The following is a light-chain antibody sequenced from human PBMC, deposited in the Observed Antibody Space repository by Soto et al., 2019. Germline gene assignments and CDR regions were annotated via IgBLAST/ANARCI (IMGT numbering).Light chain of an antibody. CDR3: QSADSSGTYPVV. J-gene: IGLJ2*01. V-gene: IGLV3-25*03. CDR1: ALPKQY. Sequence: SYELTQPPSVSVSPGQTARITCSGDALPKQYAYWYQQKPGQAPVLVIYKDSERPSGIPERFSGSSSGTTVTLTISGVQAEDEDDYYCQSADSSGTYPVVFGGGTKVTVL. CDR2: KDS.